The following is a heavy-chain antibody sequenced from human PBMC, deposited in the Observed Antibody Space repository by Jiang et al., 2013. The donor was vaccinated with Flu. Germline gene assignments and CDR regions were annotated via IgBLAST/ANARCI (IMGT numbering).Heavy chain of an antibody. V-gene: IGHV4-59*01. Sequence: GPGLVKPSETLSLTCSVSGDSISTYFWTWIRQTPGKGLEWIGFINDYTGVTNYSPSLKSRASISADRSKNHFFLKLTSVTAADTAIYYCARDQGDDGGMDVWGQGTTVTVSS. D-gene: IGHD5-24*01. J-gene: IGHJ6*02. CDR1: GDSISTYF. CDR2: INDYTGVT. CDR3: ARDQGDDGGMDV.